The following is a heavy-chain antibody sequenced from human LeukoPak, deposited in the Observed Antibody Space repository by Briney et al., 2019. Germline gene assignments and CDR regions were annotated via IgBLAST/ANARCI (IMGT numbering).Heavy chain of an antibody. V-gene: IGHV7-4-1*02. Sequence: GASVNVSCKASGYSFTSYAMNWVRQAPGQGLEWMGWINTNTGNPTYAQGFTGRFVFSLDTSVSTAYLQISSLKAEDTAVYYCAREFYSSSRYWFDPWGQGTLVTVSS. D-gene: IGHD6-13*01. CDR1: GYSFTSYA. CDR2: INTNTGNP. CDR3: AREFYSSSRYWFDP. J-gene: IGHJ5*02.